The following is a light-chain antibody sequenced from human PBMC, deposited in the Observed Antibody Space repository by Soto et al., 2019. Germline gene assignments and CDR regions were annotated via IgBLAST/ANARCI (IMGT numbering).Light chain of an antibody. J-gene: IGKJ1*01. V-gene: IGKV1-39*01. CDR3: QQSYSRPRT. Sequence: DIQMTQSPSSLSASVGDRVTLTCRASQSISTYLNWYQQKPGKAPDLLIYTASSLESGVPSRFSGSGSGTDFTLTISSPQPEDFATYFCQQSYSRPRTFGQRTKVDIK. CDR2: TAS. CDR1: QSISTY.